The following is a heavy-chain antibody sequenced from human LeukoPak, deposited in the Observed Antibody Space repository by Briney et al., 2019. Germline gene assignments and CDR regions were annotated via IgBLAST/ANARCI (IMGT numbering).Heavy chain of an antibody. CDR2: ISSSSSTI. Sequence: GGSLRLSCAASGFTFSNYNMNWVRQAPGKGLEWVSYISSSSSTIYYADSVKGRFTISRDKAKNSLYLQMNSLRAEETAVYFCARDSRGYYGDFDYWGQGTLVSVSS. CDR1: GFTFSNYN. CDR3: ARDSRGYYGDFDY. J-gene: IGHJ4*02. D-gene: IGHD3-22*01. V-gene: IGHV3-48*01.